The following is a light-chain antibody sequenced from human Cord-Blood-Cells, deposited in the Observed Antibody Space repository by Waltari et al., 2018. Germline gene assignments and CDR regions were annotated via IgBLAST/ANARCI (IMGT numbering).Light chain of an antibody. CDR1: QDISNY. Sequence: DIQMTQSPSSLSASVGDRVTITCQESQDISNYLNWYQQKPGKAPKLLIYDASNLETGVPSGFSGSGSGTDFTFTISSLQPEDIATYYCQQYDNLYTFGQGTKLEIK. J-gene: IGKJ2*01. CDR2: DAS. CDR3: QQYDNLYT. V-gene: IGKV1-33*01.